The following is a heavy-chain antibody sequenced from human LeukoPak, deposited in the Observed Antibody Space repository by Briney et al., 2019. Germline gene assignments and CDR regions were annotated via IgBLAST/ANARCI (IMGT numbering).Heavy chain of an antibody. CDR3: ARSRDYYDSSGYYDY. Sequence: APVKVSCKASGYTFTSYYMHWVRQAPGQGLEWMGIINPSGGSTSYAQKFQGRVTMTRDMSTSTVYMELSSLRSEDTAVYYCARSRDYYDSSGYYDYWGQGTLVTVSS. V-gene: IGHV1-46*01. D-gene: IGHD3-22*01. J-gene: IGHJ4*02. CDR2: INPSGGST. CDR1: GYTFTSYY.